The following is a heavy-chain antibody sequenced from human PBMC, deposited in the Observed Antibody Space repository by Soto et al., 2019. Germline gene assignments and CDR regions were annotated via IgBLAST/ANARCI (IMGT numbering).Heavy chain of an antibody. CDR3: ARTPGWSSSWYPPTTNWFDP. CDR1: GYSISSSNW. J-gene: IGHJ5*02. V-gene: IGHV4-28*01. Sequence: QVQLQESGPGLVKPSDTLSLTCAVSGYSISSSNWWGWIRQPPGKGLEWIGYIYYSGSTYYNPSLKRRVTMSVDTSKNQFSLKLSSVTAVDTAVYYCARTPGWSSSWYPPTTNWFDPWGQGTLVTVSS. CDR2: IYYSGST. D-gene: IGHD6-13*01.